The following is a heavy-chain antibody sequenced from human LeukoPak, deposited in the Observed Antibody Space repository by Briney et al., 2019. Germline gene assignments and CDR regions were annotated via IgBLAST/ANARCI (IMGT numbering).Heavy chain of an antibody. CDR1: GFTFSSYS. Sequence: GGSLRLSCAASGFTFSSYSMNWVRQAPGKGLEWVSYISSSSTIYYADSVKGRFTISRDNAKNSLYLQMNSLRAEDTAVYYCARGDYGDYLRGFDYWGQGTLVTVSS. V-gene: IGHV3-48*01. CDR2: ISSSSTI. CDR3: ARGDYGDYLRGFDY. D-gene: IGHD4-17*01. J-gene: IGHJ4*02.